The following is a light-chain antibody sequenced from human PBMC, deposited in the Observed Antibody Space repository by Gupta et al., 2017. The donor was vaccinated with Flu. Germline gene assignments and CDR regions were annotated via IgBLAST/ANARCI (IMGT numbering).Light chain of an antibody. CDR2: ENN. CDR3: GAWDTSLTALYV. CDR1: SSTIRNRF. Sequence: QSVLTQPPSVSAAPGQKVTISCSGGSSTIRNRFISWYQHLPGTAPKLLISENNKRASGIPDRFSGSKSGTSATLGITGLQTGDEGDYYCGAWDTSLTALYVFGTGTKVTVL. J-gene: IGLJ1*01. V-gene: IGLV1-51*02.